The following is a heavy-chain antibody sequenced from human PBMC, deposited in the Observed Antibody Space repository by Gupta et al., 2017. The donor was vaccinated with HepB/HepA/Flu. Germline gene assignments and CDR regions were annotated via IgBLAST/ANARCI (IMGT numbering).Heavy chain of an antibody. J-gene: IGHJ4*02. D-gene: IGHD3-9*01. CDR2: ITSSADTI. V-gene: IGHV3-48*03. Sequence: EVKLVESGGGLVQPGGSLRLSCAASGFTFRNYEMTWVRQAPGKGLEWVSYITSSADTIYYADSVKGRFTISRDNANDTLYLQMNSLRAEDAAVYYCVRGLRSFDWGDYFHYWSQGTLVTVSS. CDR3: VRGLRSFDWGDYFHY. CDR1: GFTFRNYE.